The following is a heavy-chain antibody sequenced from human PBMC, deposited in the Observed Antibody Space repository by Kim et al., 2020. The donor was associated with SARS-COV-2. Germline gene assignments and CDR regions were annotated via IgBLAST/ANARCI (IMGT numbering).Heavy chain of an antibody. J-gene: IGHJ4*02. CDR3: TRDPDYSKGASFDY. V-gene: IGHV3-74*01. Sequence: ADSVKGRVTISTDNAKSTLYLPMNSLRDEDTAVYYCTRDPDYSKGASFDYWGQGTLVTVSS. D-gene: IGHD4-4*01.